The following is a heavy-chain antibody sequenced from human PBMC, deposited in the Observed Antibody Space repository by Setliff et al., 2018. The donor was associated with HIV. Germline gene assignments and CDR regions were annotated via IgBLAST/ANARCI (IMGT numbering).Heavy chain of an antibody. CDR1: GGSINSDNYY. CDR2: IHTSGNA. J-gene: IGHJ4*02. CDR3: ARSLLPSITVAGTIGY. Sequence: PSETLSLTCSVSGGSINSDNYYWGWIRQAPGKGLEWIGHIHTSGNANYNPSLNSRVTISVDTSKNHFSLKLSSVTAADTAVYYCARSLLPSITVAGTIGYWGQGSLVTVSS. V-gene: IGHV4-61*09. D-gene: IGHD6-19*01.